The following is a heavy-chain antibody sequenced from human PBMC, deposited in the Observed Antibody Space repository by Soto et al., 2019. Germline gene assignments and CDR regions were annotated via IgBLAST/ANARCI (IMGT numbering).Heavy chain of an antibody. CDR1: GGSITSGGYY. J-gene: IGHJ4*02. Sequence: SETLSLTCTVSGGSITSGGYYWSWIRQHPGKGLAWLGYIYDSGSTFYNPSLKSRITLSVDTSKNQFSLKLSSVTVADTAVYFCARKQAGYFYGIDYWCQGTLVTVSS. D-gene: IGHD3-10*01. CDR2: IYDSGST. V-gene: IGHV4-31*03. CDR3: ARKQAGYFYGIDY.